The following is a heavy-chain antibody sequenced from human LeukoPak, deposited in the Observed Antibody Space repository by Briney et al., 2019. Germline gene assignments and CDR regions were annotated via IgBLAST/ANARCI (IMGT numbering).Heavy chain of an antibody. D-gene: IGHD3-9*01. CDR1: GYTFTSYG. CDR3: ARGWDILTGYYIDYYYGMDV. CDR2: ISAYNGNT. J-gene: IGHJ6*02. Sequence: ASVKVPCKASGYTFTSYGICWVRQAPGQGLEWMGWISAYNGNTNYAQKLQGRVTMTTDTSTSTAYMELRSLRSDDTAVYYCARGWDILTGYYIDYYYGMDVWGQGTTVTVSS. V-gene: IGHV1-18*01.